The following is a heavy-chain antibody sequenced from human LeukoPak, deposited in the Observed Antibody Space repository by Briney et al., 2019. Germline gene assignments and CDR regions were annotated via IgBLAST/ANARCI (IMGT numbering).Heavy chain of an antibody. Sequence: KPSETLSLTCAVYGGSFSGYYWSWIRQPPGKGLEWIGYIYYSGSTYYNPSLKSRVTISVDTSKNQFSLKLSSVTAADTAVYYCARGYYYDSSGYRGLPYYYYYGMDVWGQGTTVTVSS. D-gene: IGHD3-22*01. CDR3: ARGYYYDSSGYRGLPYYYYYGMDV. CDR2: IYYSGST. V-gene: IGHV4-30-4*01. CDR1: GGSFSGYY. J-gene: IGHJ6*02.